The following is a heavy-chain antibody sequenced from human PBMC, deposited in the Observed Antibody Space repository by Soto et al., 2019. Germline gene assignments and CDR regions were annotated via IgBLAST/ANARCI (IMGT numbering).Heavy chain of an antibody. V-gene: IGHV4-59*08. CDR1: GGSISSYY. D-gene: IGHD3-3*01. Sequence: PSETLALTCTVSGGSISSYYWSWIRQTPGKGLEWIGYIYYSGSTNYNPSLKSRVTISVDTSKNQFSLKLSSVTAADTAVYYCARRVKHHYYYYYMDVWGKGTTVTVSS. CDR3: ARRVKHHYYYYYMDV. CDR2: IYYSGST. J-gene: IGHJ6*03.